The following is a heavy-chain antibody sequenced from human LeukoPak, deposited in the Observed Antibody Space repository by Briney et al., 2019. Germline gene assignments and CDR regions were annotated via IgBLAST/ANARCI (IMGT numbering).Heavy chain of an antibody. CDR3: ARATGHQLYDSSGYAAFDI. V-gene: IGHV3-21*01. D-gene: IGHD3-22*01. CDR2: ITSSSGYI. CDR1: GFTFSSYT. Sequence: GGSLRLSCAGSGFTFSSYTMNWVRQAPGKGLEWVSSITSSSGYIYYADLVKGRFTVSRYNANNSLYLQMNRLRAEDTAVYYCARATGHQLYDSSGYAAFDIWGQGTMVTVSS. J-gene: IGHJ3*02.